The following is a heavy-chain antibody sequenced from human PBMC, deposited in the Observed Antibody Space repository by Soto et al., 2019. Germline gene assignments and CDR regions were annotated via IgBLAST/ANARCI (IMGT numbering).Heavy chain of an antibody. CDR1: GFTFSLYS. D-gene: IGHD3-22*01. J-gene: IGHJ4*02. V-gene: IGHV3-21*01. CDR3: VRARSTDSRPDY. Sequence: GGSLRLSCAASGFTFSLYSMIWVRQAPGKGLEWVASITSSSSYIYYEDSLKGRFTISRDNAKSSLFLQLDSLRAEDTAVYFCVRARSTDSRPDYWGQGTLVTVSS. CDR2: ITSSSSYI.